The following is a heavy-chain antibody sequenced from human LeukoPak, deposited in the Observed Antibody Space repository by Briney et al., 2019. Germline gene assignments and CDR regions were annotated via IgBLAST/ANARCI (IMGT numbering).Heavy chain of an antibody. CDR1: GGFISTNYY. V-gene: IGHV4-4*07. J-gene: IGHJ4*02. Sequence: SETLTLTCTVSGGFISTNYYWSWIRQPAGKRLEWIGRMSRSGSTNYNPSLKSRVTMSIDTSKDQFSLRLSSMTAADTAVYYCARDRGNIFQYIDYWGQGILVTVSS. CDR3: ARDRGNIFQYIDY. D-gene: IGHD1-26*01. CDR2: MSRSGST.